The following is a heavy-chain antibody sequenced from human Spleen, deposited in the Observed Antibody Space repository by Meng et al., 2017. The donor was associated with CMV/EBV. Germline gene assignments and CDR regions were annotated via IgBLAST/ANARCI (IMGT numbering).Heavy chain of an antibody. Sequence: GESLKISCAASEFTFSTCTMYWVRQAPGKGLEWVSGISGSGGSTYYADSVKGRFTISRDNSKNTLFLQMNSLRAEDTAIYYCAKGYSSGPEWGQGTLVTVSS. CDR1: EFTFSTCT. CDR2: ISGSGGST. J-gene: IGHJ4*02. D-gene: IGHD6-19*01. CDR3: AKGYSSGPE. V-gene: IGHV3-23*01.